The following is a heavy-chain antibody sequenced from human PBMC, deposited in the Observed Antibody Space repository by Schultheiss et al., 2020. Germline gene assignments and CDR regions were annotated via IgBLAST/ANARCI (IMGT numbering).Heavy chain of an antibody. CDR1: GFTFSSYG. CDR3: NLGYCSSTSCHTNWFDP. D-gene: IGHD2-2*01. CDR2: IRSKANSYAT. J-gene: IGHJ5*02. V-gene: IGHV3-73*01. Sequence: GGSLRLSCAASGFTFSSYGMHWVRQAPGKGLEWVGRIRSKANSYATAYAASVKGRFTISRDDSKNTAYLQMNSLKTEDTAVYYCNLGYCSSTSCHTNWFDPWGQGTLVTV.